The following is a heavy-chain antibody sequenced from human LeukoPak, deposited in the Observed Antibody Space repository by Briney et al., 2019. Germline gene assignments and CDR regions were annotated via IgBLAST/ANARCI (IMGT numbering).Heavy chain of an antibody. J-gene: IGHJ4*02. CDR2: ISWNSDTI. CDR1: GFTFDDYA. V-gene: IGHV3-9*01. D-gene: IGHD1-26*01. CDR3: AKYTSSGSRTFDY. Sequence: GRSLRLSCAVSGFTFDDYAMHWVRQAPGKGLEWVPGISWNSDTIGYADSVKGRFTISRDNSKNTLYLQMNSLRAEDTAVYYCAKYTSSGSRTFDYWGQGTLVTVSS.